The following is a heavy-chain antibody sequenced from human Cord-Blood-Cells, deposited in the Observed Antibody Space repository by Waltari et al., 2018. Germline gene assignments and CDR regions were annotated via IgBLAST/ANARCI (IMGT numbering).Heavy chain of an antibody. Sequence: QVTLKESGPVLVKPTEPLTLTCTVSGFSLSHASMGVSWIRQPPGKALEWLAHIFSNDEKSYSTSLKSRLTISKDTSKSQVVLTMTNMDPVDTATYYCARSSELGFDYWGQGTLVTVSS. D-gene: IGHD7-27*01. V-gene: IGHV2-26*01. CDR2: IFSNDEK. CDR3: ARSSELGFDY. CDR1: GFSLSHASMG. J-gene: IGHJ4*02.